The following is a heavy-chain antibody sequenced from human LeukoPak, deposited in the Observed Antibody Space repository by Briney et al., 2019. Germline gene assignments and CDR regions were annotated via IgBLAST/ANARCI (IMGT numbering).Heavy chain of an antibody. Sequence: GRCLRLSCAASGFTFSSYGMHWVRQAPGKGLEWVAVIWYDGSNKYYADSVKGRFTISRDNSKNTLYLQMNSLRAEDTAVYYCARDLASYDILTGYLGYWGQGTLVTVSS. CDR2: IWYDGSNK. D-gene: IGHD3-9*01. CDR1: GFTFSSYG. J-gene: IGHJ4*02. V-gene: IGHV3-33*01. CDR3: ARDLASYDILTGYLGY.